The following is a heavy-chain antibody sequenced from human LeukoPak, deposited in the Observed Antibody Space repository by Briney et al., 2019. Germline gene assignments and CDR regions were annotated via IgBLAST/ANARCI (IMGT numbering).Heavy chain of an antibody. CDR3: ARAALREIRPYCSGGSCYSYYYYYMDV. V-gene: IGHV1-2*02. CDR1: GYTFTGYY. D-gene: IGHD2-15*01. J-gene: IGHJ6*03. CDR2: INPNSGGT. Sequence: ASVKVSCKASGYTFTGYYMHWVRQAPGQGLEWMGWINPNSGGTNYAQKFQGRVTMTRDTSISTAYMELSRLRSDDTAVYYCARAALREIRPYCSGGSCYSYYYYYMDVWGKGTTVTISS.